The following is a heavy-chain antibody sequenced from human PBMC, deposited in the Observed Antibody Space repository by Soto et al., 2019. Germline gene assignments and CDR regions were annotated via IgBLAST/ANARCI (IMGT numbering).Heavy chain of an antibody. CDR3: AGGGRDGYNYDY. V-gene: IGHV1-69*12. CDR1: GGTFSSYA. D-gene: IGHD5-12*01. CDR2: IIPIFGTA. J-gene: IGHJ4*02. Sequence: QVQLVQSGAEVKKPGSSVKVSCKASGGTFSSYAISWVRQAPGQGLEWMGGIIPIFGTANYAQKFQGRVTIHAVXSTSTAYMGLSSLRSEDTAVYYCAGGGRDGYNYDYWGQGTLVTVSS.